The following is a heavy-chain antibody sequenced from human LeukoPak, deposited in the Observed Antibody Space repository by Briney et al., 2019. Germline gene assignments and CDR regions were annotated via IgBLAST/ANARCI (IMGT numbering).Heavy chain of an antibody. Sequence: ASVKVSCRASGYTFTSYYMHWVRQAPGQGLEWMGIINPSGGSTSYAQKFQGRVTMTRDTSKSTVYIELSSLRSEDTAVYYCASTSYCGGDCYNNWFDPWGQGTLVTVSS. J-gene: IGHJ5*02. CDR1: GYTFTSYY. CDR3: ASTSYCGGDCYNNWFDP. D-gene: IGHD2-21*01. V-gene: IGHV1-46*03. CDR2: INPSGGST.